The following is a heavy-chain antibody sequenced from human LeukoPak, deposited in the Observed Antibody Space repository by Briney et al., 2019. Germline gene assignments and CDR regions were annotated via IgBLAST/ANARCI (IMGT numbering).Heavy chain of an antibody. CDR3: TRDVASSIVEGYYFDY. J-gene: IGHJ4*02. V-gene: IGHV3-49*04. Sequence: GGSLRLSCTASVFTFGDYAMSWVREAPGKGLEWVGFIRSKAYGGTTEYAASVKGRFTISRDDSKSIAYLQMNSLKTEDTAVYYCTRDVASSIVEGYYFDYWGQGTLVTVSS. CDR2: IRSKAYGGTT. CDR1: VFTFGDYA. D-gene: IGHD3-22*01.